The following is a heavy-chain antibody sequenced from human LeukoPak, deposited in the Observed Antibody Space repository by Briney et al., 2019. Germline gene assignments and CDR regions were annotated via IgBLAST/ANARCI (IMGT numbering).Heavy chain of an antibody. V-gene: IGHV1-2*02. CDR2: INPNSGGT. CDR3: ARDSSSYDFWSGMEPRGWFDP. Sequence: GASVKVSCKASGYTFTGYYMHWVRQAPGQGLEWMGWINPNSGGTNYAQKFQGRVTMTRGTSISTAYMELSRLRSDDTAVYYCARDSSSYDFWSGMEPRGWFDPWGQGTLVTVSS. J-gene: IGHJ5*02. D-gene: IGHD3-3*01. CDR1: GYTFTGYY.